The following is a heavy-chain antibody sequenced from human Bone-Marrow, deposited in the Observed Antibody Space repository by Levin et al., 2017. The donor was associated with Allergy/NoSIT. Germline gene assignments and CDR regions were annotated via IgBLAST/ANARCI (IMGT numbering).Heavy chain of an antibody. CDR1: GFILSSYW. Sequence: QSGGSLRLSCTASGFILSSYWMSWVRQAPGKGLEWVANIKQDGSEKHYVESVKGRFTISRDNAKNSLYLQMNSLRDEDTAVYYCARDLRVTYDLDIWGQGTMVTVSS. CDR3: ARDLRVTYDLDI. CDR2: IKQDGSEK. J-gene: IGHJ3*02. V-gene: IGHV3-7*04. D-gene: IGHD2-21*02.